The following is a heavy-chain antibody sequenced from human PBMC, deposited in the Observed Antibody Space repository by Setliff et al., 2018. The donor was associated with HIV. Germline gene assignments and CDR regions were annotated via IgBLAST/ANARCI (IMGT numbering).Heavy chain of an antibody. D-gene: IGHD2-21*01. Sequence: GASVKVSCKASGYTFTSYDINWVRQATGQGLEWMGWMNPNSGNTGYAQKFQGRVTMTLDTSISTAYMELSSLTSEDTAVYYCTRGRHSQTAEAIKFAFWGQGSLVTVSS. J-gene: IGHJ5*01. CDR1: GYTFTSYD. CDR3: TRGRHSQTAEAIKFAF. V-gene: IGHV1-8*02. CDR2: MNPNSGNT.